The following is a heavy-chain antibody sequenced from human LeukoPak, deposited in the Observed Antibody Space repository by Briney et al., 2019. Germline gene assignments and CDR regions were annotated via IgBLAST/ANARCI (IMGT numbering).Heavy chain of an antibody. Sequence: GGSLRLSCAASGFTFSTYAMHWVRQAPGKGLEWVAVISYDGSNKYYADSVKGRFTISRDNSNNTLYLQMNSLRAEDTAVYYCASRRSFVYWYFDLWGRGTLVTVSS. D-gene: IGHD3-10*01. J-gene: IGHJ2*01. CDR3: ASRRSFVYWYFDL. CDR2: ISYDGSNK. V-gene: IGHV3-30-3*01. CDR1: GFTFSTYA.